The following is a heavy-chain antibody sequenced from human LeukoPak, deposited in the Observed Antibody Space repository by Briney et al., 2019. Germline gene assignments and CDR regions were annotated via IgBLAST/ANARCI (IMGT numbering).Heavy chain of an antibody. V-gene: IGHV3-23*01. Sequence: GGSLRLSCAASGFTFSSYSMSWVRQGPGKGLEWVSGISGSGGSTYYADSVKGRFTISRDNSKNTLYLQMNSLRAEDTALYYCAKVMGNWGYYYGMDVWGQGTTVTVSS. D-gene: IGHD7-27*01. CDR2: ISGSGGST. CDR1: GFTFSSYS. J-gene: IGHJ6*02. CDR3: AKVMGNWGYYYGMDV.